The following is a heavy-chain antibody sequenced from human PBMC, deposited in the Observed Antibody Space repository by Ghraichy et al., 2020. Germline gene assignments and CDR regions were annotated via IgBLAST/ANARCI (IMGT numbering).Heavy chain of an antibody. CDR1: GYTFTGYY. CDR3: ARDSGYCTNGVCRNWFDP. Sequence: ASVKVSCKASGYTFTGYYMHWVRQAPGQGLEWMGWINPNSGGTNYAQKFQGRVTMTRDTSISTAYMELSRLRSDDTAVYYCARDSGYCTNGVCRNWFDPWGQGTLVTVSS. J-gene: IGHJ5*02. V-gene: IGHV1-2*02. D-gene: IGHD2-8*01. CDR2: INPNSGGT.